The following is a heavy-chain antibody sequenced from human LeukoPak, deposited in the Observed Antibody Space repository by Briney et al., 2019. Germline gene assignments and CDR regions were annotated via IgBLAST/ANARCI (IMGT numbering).Heavy chain of an antibody. J-gene: IGHJ2*01. V-gene: IGHV3-30*02. Sequence: GGSLRLSCAASGFTFSSYGMHWVRQAPGKGLEWVAFIRYDGSNKYYADSVKGRFTISRDNSKNTLYLQMNSLRAEDTAVYYCAKHAEGSGSYYGWYFDLWGRGTLVTVSS. CDR3: AKHAEGSGSYYGWYFDL. D-gene: IGHD1-26*01. CDR1: GFTFSSYG. CDR2: IRYDGSNK.